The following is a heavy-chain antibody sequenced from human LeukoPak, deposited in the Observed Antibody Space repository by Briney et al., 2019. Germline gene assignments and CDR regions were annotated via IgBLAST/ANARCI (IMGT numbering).Heavy chain of an antibody. D-gene: IGHD1-20*01. CDR2: ISYAGSNQ. CDR1: GFTFSTYG. Sequence: PGTSLRLSCAASGFTFSTYGMHWVRQAPGKGLEWVAVISYAGSNQYYADSVKGRFTISRDNSKNTLFLQMNSLRAEDTAVYYCARFVANWNPGGMDVWGQGTTVIVS. CDR3: ARFVANWNPGGMDV. J-gene: IGHJ6*02. V-gene: IGHV3-30*03.